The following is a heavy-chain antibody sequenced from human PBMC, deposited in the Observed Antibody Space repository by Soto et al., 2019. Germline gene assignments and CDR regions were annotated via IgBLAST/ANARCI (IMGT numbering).Heavy chain of an antibody. CDR1: GGSISSGGYY. V-gene: IGHV4-31*03. CDR2: IYYSGST. D-gene: IGHD6-13*01. Sequence: PSLTCTVSGGSISSGGYYWSWIRQHPGKGLEWIGYIYYSGSTYYNPSLKSRVTISVDTSKNQFSLKLSSVTAADTAVYYCARAPRIRAAAGAYYFDYWGQGTLVTVSS. J-gene: IGHJ4*02. CDR3: ARAPRIRAAAGAYYFDY.